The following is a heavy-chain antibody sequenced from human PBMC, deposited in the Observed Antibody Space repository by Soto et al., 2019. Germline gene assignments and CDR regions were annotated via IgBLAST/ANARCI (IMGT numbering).Heavy chain of an antibody. CDR1: GGSISSDY. CDR2: IYYSGSI. CDR3: ARRVWDGHNRFDP. D-gene: IGHD3-16*01. V-gene: IGHV4-59*08. Sequence: SETLSLTCTVSGGSISSDYWSWIRQPPGKGLEWIGYIYYSGSINYNPSLKSRVTISLDTSKNQFSLKLSSVTAADTAVYYCARRVWDGHNRFDPWGQGTLVTVSS. J-gene: IGHJ5*02.